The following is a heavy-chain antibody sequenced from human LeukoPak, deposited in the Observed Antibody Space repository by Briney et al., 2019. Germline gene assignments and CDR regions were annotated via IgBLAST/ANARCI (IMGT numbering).Heavy chain of an antibody. V-gene: IGHV4-39*01. CDR1: GGSISSSSYY. Sequence: IPSETLSLTCTVSGGSISSSSYYWGWIRQPPGKGLEWIGSIYYSGSTSYNPSLKSRVTISVDTSMNQFSLKLSFVTTADTAVYYCARALGYCSGGSCTRGYNWFDPWGQGTLVTVPS. CDR3: ARALGYCSGGSCTRGYNWFDP. J-gene: IGHJ5*02. CDR2: IYYSGST. D-gene: IGHD2-15*01.